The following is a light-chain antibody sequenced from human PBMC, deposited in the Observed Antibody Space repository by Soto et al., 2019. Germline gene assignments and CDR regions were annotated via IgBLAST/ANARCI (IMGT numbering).Light chain of an antibody. CDR1: QSVSDI. J-gene: IGKJ5*01. CDR2: CAS. Sequence: DVLFTHSPSALSGSIGDRVTSTCRASQSVSDILAWYQQKPGQAPKLLISCASSMASGVPARFSGSGSGADFTLSISSLQPEDFAAYYCQQSYGSPRTFGQGTRLEIK. V-gene: IGKV1-39*01. CDR3: QQSYGSPRT.